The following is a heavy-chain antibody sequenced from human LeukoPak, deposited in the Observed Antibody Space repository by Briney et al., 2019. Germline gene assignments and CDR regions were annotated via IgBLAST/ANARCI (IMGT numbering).Heavy chain of an antibody. CDR3: TRVGPSLHWNSDY. Sequence: PSETLSLTCTVSGGSLSNYYWSWIRQPPGKGLEWIACISYNGKSNHNPSLRSRVTISVDTSKNQFSLKLSSVTAADTAVYYCTRVGPSLHWNSDYWGQGTLVTVSS. V-gene: IGHV4-59*01. J-gene: IGHJ4*02. D-gene: IGHD1-1*01. CDR1: GGSLSNYY. CDR2: ISYNGKS.